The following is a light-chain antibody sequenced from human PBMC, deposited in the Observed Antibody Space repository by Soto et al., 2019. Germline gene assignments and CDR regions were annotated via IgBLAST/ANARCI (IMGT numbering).Light chain of an antibody. CDR1: TSNIGSNY. V-gene: IGLV1-47*01. CDR3: ATWDDSSNV. J-gene: IGLJ1*01. CDR2: RNN. Sequence: QSVLTQPPSASGTPGQGVTISCSGSTSNIGSNYVYWYQQLPGTAPKLLIYRNNQRPSGVPYRFSGSKSGTSASLAISGLRSDDEADYFCATWDDSSNVFGTGTKV.